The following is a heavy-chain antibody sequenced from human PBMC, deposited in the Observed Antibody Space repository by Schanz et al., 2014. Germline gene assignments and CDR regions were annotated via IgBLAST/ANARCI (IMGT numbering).Heavy chain of an antibody. CDR1: GFTFSSYG. CDR3: AKDSTHIDIVLVPTAIDY. D-gene: IGHD2-2*01. V-gene: IGHV3-30*18. CDR2: MSYDGSIK. Sequence: QMQLVESGGGVVQPGRSLRLSCAASGFTFSSYGMHWVRQAPGKGLEWVAAMSYDGSIKYYGDSAKGRFTISRDNSKNTLYLHMNTLRSEDTAVYYCAKDSTHIDIVLVPTAIDYWGQGTLVTVSS. J-gene: IGHJ4*02.